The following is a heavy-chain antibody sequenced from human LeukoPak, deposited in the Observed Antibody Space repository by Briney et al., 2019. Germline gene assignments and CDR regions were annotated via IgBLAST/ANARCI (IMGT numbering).Heavy chain of an antibody. Sequence: GGSLRLSCAASGFTFSSYAMSWVRQAPGKGLEWVSIISGSGGSTYYDDSVKGRFTISRDNSKNTLYLQMNSLSAEDTAVYYCAIQVGATDYWGQGALVTVSS. CDR2: ISGSGGST. D-gene: IGHD1-26*01. CDR3: AIQVGATDY. J-gene: IGHJ4*02. V-gene: IGHV3-23*01. CDR1: GFTFSSYA.